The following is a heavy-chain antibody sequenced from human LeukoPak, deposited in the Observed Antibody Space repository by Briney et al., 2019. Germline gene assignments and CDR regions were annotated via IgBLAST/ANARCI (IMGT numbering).Heavy chain of an antibody. CDR1: GFIFSSYG. J-gene: IGHJ3*02. D-gene: IGHD4/OR15-4a*01. CDR3: AKVSLNMVNDAFDI. CDR2: IRYDGSRK. Sequence: QTGGSLRLSCAASGFIFSSYGMHWVRQAPDKGLEWGAFIRYDGSRKYYADSVKGRFTISRGNSKNTLYLQMNGMRAEDTAMYYCAKVSLNMVNDAFDIWGQGTMVSVSS. V-gene: IGHV3-30*02.